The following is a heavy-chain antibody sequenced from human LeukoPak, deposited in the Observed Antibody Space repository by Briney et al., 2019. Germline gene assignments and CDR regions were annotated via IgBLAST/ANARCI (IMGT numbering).Heavy chain of an antibody. Sequence: PSETLSLTCTVSGSSISSSSYYWGWIRQPPGKGLEWIGSIYYSGSTYYNPSLKSRVTISVDTSKNQFSLKLSSVTAADTAVYYCARSRQWLGQYYFDYWGQGTLVTVSS. V-gene: IGHV4-39*07. J-gene: IGHJ4*02. D-gene: IGHD6-19*01. CDR3: ARSRQWLGQYYFDY. CDR2: IYYSGST. CDR1: GSSISSSSYY.